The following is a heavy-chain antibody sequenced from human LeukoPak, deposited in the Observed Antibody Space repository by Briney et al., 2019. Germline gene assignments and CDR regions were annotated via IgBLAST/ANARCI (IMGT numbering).Heavy chain of an antibody. CDR1: GFTFSSYG. CDR3: AKEKSSRAAADAPFDY. J-gene: IGHJ4*02. V-gene: IGHV3-30*02. CDR2: IRYDGSNK. Sequence: GGSLRLSCGASGFTFSSYGMHWVRQAPGKGLEWVAFIRYDGSNKYYADSVKGRFTISRDNSKNTLYLQMNSLRAEDTAVYYCAKEKSSRAAADAPFDYWGQGTLVTVSS. D-gene: IGHD6-13*01.